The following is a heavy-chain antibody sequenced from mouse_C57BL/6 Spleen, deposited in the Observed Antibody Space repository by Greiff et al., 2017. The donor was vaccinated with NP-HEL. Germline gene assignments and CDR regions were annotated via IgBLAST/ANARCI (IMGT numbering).Heavy chain of an antibody. CDR2: INPYNGGT. Sequence: DVKLQESGPVLVKPGASVKMSCKASGYTFTDYYMNWVKQSPGKSLEWIGVINPYNGGTSYNQKFKGKATLTVDKSSSTAYMELNSLTSEYSAVYYCARPLYYDYEGAWFADWGQGTLVTVSA. CDR1: GYTFTDYY. V-gene: IGHV1-19*01. J-gene: IGHJ3*01. D-gene: IGHD2-4*01. CDR3: ARPLYYDYEGAWFAD.